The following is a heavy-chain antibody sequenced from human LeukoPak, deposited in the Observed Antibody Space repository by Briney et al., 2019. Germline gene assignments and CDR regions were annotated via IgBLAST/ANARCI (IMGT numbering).Heavy chain of an antibody. Sequence: SQTLSLTCTVSGGSISSGDYYWSWIRQPPGKGLEWIGYIYYSGSTYYNPSLKSRVTISVDTSKNQLSLKLSSVTAADTAVYYCARDYGIAVAGTDAFDIWGQGTMVTVSS. J-gene: IGHJ3*02. CDR1: GGSISSGDYY. CDR2: IYYSGST. D-gene: IGHD6-19*01. V-gene: IGHV4-30-4*01. CDR3: ARDYGIAVAGTDAFDI.